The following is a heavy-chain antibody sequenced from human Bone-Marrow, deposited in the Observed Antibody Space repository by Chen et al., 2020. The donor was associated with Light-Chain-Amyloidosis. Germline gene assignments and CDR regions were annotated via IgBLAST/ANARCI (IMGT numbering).Heavy chain of an antibody. CDR1: GFTFDDYA. V-gene: IGHV3-43*02. Sequence: EVQLVESGGGVVQPGGSLRLPCSASGFTFDDYALHWVRQAPGTGLEWVSLIRGDGGSTYYADAVKGRFTISRDNSKNSLYLQMNSLRTEDTALYYCAKDKRGSSSSWSHYFDYWGQGTLVTVSS. D-gene: IGHD6-13*01. CDR3: AKDKRGSSSSWSHYFDY. CDR2: IRGDGGST. J-gene: IGHJ4*02.